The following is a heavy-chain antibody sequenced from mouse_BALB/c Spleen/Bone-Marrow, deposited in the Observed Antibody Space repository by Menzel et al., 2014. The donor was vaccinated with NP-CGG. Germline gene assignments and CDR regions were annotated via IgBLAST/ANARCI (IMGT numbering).Heavy chain of an antibody. J-gene: IGHJ3*01. CDR3: ATGWFAY. CDR2: IRNKANGYTT. V-gene: IGHV7-3*02. Sequence: EVMLVESGGGLVQPGGSLRLSCATSGFTFTDYYMSWVRQPPGKALEWLGFIRNKANGYTTEYSASVKGRFTISRDNSQSILYLQMNTLRAGDSATYYCATGWFAYWGQGTLVTVSA. CDR1: GFTFTDYY.